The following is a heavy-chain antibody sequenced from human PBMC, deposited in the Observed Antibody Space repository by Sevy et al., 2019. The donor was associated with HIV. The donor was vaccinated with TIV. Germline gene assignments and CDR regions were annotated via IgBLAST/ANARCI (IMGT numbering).Heavy chain of an antibody. V-gene: IGHV7-4-1*02. CDR1: GYTFTSYA. D-gene: IGHD3-22*01. Sequence: AAVKVSCKASGYTFTSYAMNWVRQAPGQGLEWMGWINTNTGNPTYTQGFTGRFVFSLDTSVSTAYLQISSLKAEDTAVYYRARDYYDSSGSYRPRSPYFDYWGQGTQVTVSS. CDR2: INTNTGNP. CDR3: ARDYYDSSGSYRPRSPYFDY. J-gene: IGHJ4*02.